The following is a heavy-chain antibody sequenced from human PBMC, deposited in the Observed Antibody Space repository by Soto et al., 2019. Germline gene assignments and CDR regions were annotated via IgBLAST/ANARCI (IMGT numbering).Heavy chain of an antibody. CDR3: ARGYSSSSGLLVCFGP. D-gene: IGHD6-6*01. J-gene: IGHJ5*02. CDR1: GGTFSSYA. V-gene: IGHV1-69*01. Sequence: QVQLVQSGAEVKKPGSSVKVSCKASGGTFSSYAISWVRQAPGQGLEWMGGIIPIFGTANYAQKFQGRVTITADESTRTGYMDLGSLRSVDTAVYYCARGYSSSSGLLVCFGPWGQGTLVTVSS. CDR2: IIPIFGTA.